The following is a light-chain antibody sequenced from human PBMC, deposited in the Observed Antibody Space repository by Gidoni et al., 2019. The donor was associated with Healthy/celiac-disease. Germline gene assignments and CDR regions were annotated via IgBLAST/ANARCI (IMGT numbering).Light chain of an antibody. CDR2: DAS. Sequence: EIVLPPSPATLSLSPGERATLSCRASQSVSSYLAWYQQKPGQAPRLLIYDASNRATGIPARFSGSGSETDCTLTISSLEPEDFAVYYCQQRSNWPPWTFGQGTKVEIK. J-gene: IGKJ1*01. V-gene: IGKV3-11*01. CDR3: QQRSNWPPWT. CDR1: QSVSSY.